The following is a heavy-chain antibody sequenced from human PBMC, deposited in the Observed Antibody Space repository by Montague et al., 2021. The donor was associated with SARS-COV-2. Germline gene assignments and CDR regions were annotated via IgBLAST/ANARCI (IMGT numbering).Heavy chain of an antibody. CDR1: GDSITNHY. CDR2: MHFTGKT. J-gene: IGHJ4*02. CDR3: ARDRFDFGAGRQGTIDF. D-gene: IGHD3-10*01. V-gene: IGHV4-4*07. Sequence: SETLSLTCSVSGDSITNHYWSWIRQPAGKGLEWIGRMHFTGKTNFSPSFKSRVTMSADTSKNQFSLKLSSVTAADTAIYYCARDRFDFGAGRQGTIDFWGQGTLVTVSS.